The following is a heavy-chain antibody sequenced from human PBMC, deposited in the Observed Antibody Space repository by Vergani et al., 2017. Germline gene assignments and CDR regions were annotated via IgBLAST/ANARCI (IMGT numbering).Heavy chain of an antibody. CDR2: ISWNSGST. CDR1: GFTFDDYA. J-gene: IGHJ3*02. V-gene: IGHV3-9*01. D-gene: IGHD1-26*01. CDR3: ARSIVGATWAPNVGAFDI. Sequence: EVQLVESGGGLVQPGRSLRLSCAASGFTFDDYAMHWVRQAPGKGLEWVSGISWNSGSTGYADSVKGRFTISRDNAKISRYLQMNSLRAEDTALYYCARSIVGATWAPNVGAFDIWGQGTMVTVSS.